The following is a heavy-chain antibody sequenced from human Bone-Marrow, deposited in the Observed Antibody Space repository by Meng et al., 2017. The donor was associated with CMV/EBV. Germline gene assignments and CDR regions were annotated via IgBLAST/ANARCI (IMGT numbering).Heavy chain of an antibody. CDR3: ARDVFGDGYLDY. CDR1: GFTFSSYD. Sequence: GESLKISCAACGFTFSSYDMHWVRQATGKGLEWVSAIGTAGDTYYPGSVKGQFTISRENAKNSLYLQMNSLRAGDTAVYYCARDVFGDGYLDYWGQGTLVTVSS. D-gene: IGHD3-10*02. CDR2: IGTAGDT. V-gene: IGHV3-13*03. J-gene: IGHJ4*03.